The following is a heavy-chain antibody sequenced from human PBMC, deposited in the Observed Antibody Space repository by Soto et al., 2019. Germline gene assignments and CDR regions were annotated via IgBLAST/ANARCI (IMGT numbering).Heavy chain of an antibody. CDR1: GFTFSSYS. J-gene: IGHJ6*02. Sequence: EVQLVESGGGLVKPGGSLRLSCAASGFTFSSYSMNWVRQAPGKGLEWVSSISSSSSYIYYADSVKGRFTISRDNAKNSLYLQMNSLRAEDTAVYCCARAVDTAMVNDYGMDVWGQGTTVTVSS. CDR2: ISSSSSYI. V-gene: IGHV3-21*01. CDR3: ARAVDTAMVNDYGMDV. D-gene: IGHD5-18*01.